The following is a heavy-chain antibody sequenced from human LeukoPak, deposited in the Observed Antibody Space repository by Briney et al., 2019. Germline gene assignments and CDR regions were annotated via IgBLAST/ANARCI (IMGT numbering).Heavy chain of an antibody. V-gene: IGHV3-23*01. Sequence: PGGSLRLSCAASGFTFSSYAMSWVRQAPGKGLEWVSAISGSGGSTYYADSVKGRFTISRDNSKNTLYLQMNSLRAEDTAVYYCAKDSSFYHYDFWSGYHTPSYGMDVWGQGTTVTVSS. CDR3: AKDSSFYHYDFWSGYHTPSYGMDV. D-gene: IGHD3-3*01. CDR1: GFTFSSYA. J-gene: IGHJ6*02. CDR2: ISGSGGST.